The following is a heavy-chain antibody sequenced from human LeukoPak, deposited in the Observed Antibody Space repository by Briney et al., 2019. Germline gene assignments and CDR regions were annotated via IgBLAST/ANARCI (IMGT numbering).Heavy chain of an antibody. Sequence: GGSLRHSPAASEFTFSNYAMSWVRHAPGKGLEWVSVISGSGGTTYSADSVKGRFTISRDNSKNTLYLQMNSLRAEDTAAYYCARERGSSGGNTNGYFDYWGRGAVVPVSS. CDR3: ARERGSSGGNTNGYFDY. V-gene: IGHV3-23*01. J-gene: IGHJ4*02. CDR2: ISGSGGTT. D-gene: IGHD4-23*01. CDR1: EFTFSNYA.